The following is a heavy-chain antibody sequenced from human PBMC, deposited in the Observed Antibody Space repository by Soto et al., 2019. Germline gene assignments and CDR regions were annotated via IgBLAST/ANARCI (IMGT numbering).Heavy chain of an antibody. J-gene: IGHJ4*02. Sequence: QVRLVQSGAEVKKPGSSVKVSCKASGGTFSNYAITWVRQAPGQGLEWMGGIIPMFRTPNYAQKFQGRVTITADESTSTAYMELNSLTSEDTAMYYCARDAGRHSYDVTGYYFDYWGQGTLVTVSS. CDR3: ARDAGRHSYDVTGYYFDY. CDR2: IIPMFRTP. CDR1: GGTFSNYA. V-gene: IGHV1-69*12. D-gene: IGHD3-9*01.